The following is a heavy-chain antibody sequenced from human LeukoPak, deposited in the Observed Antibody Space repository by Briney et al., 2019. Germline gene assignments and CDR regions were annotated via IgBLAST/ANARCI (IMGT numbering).Heavy chain of an antibody. CDR3: ARPYSGSQAAWFDP. J-gene: IGHJ5*02. Sequence: PSETLSLTCTVSGGSISSSSYYWGWIRQPPGKGLEWIGSIYYSGSTYYNPSLKSRVTISVDTSKNQFSLKLSSVTAADTAVYYCARPYSGSQAAWFDPWGQGTLVTVSS. CDR1: GGSISSSSYY. V-gene: IGHV4-39*01. D-gene: IGHD1-26*01. CDR2: IYYSGST.